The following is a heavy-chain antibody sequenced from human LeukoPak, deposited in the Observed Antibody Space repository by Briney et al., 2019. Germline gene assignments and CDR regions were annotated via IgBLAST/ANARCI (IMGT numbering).Heavy chain of an antibody. CDR1: GGSFSGYY. CDR2: INHSGST. V-gene: IGHV4-34*01. D-gene: IGHD6-13*01. Sequence: SETLSLTCAVYGGSFSGYYWSWIRQPPGKGLEWIGEINHSGSTNYNPSLKSRVTISVDTSKNQFSLKLSSVTAADTAVYYRASSRYSSSWYEYWGQGTLVTVSS. CDR3: ASSRYSSSWYEY. J-gene: IGHJ4*02.